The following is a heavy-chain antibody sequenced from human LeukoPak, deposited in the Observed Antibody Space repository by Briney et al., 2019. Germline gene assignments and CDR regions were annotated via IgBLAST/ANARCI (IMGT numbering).Heavy chain of an antibody. J-gene: IGHJ5*02. CDR3: ARSSYGSGSYLGP. D-gene: IGHD3-10*01. CDR1: GYTFTGYY. CDR2: INLNSGGT. V-gene: IGHV1-2*02. Sequence: ASVKVSCKASGYTFTGYYMHWVRQAPGQGLEWMGWINLNSGGTNYAQKFQGRVTMTRDTSISTAYMELGRLRSDDTAVYYCARSSYGSGSYLGPWGQGTLVTVSS.